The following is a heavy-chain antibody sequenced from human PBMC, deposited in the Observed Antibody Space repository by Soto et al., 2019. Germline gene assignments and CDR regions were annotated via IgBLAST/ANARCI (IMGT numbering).Heavy chain of an antibody. CDR1: GGSISSYY. CDR3: ARQDCSGNKCYRHFEY. J-gene: IGHJ4*02. CDR2: ISYSGST. Sequence: SETLSLTCTVSGGSISSYYWSWIRQPPGKGLEWIGYISYSGSTNYNPSLKSRVTISVDTSKNQFSLKVTSVTAADTAIYYCARQDCSGNKCYRHFEYWGQGTLVTVSS. V-gene: IGHV4-59*08. D-gene: IGHD2-15*01.